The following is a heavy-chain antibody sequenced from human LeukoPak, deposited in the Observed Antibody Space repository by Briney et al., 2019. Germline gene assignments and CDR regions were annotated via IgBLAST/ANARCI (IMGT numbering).Heavy chain of an antibody. CDR1: GGSFSGYY. D-gene: IGHD3-3*01. CDR3: ARFPYYDFWSGYYTGYYYGMDV. CDR2: INHSGST. Sequence: SETLSLTCAVYGGSFSGYYWSWIRQPPGKGLEWIGEINHSGSTNYNPSLKSRVTISVDTSKNQFSLKLSSVTAADTAVYYCARFPYYDFWSGYYTGYYYGMDVWGQGTTVTVSS. J-gene: IGHJ6*02. V-gene: IGHV4-34*01.